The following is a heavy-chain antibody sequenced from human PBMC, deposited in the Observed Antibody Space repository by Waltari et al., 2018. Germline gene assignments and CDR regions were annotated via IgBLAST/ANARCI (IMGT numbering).Heavy chain of an antibody. CDR1: GYY. CDR2: INHSGST. J-gene: IGHJ6*03. V-gene: IGHV4-34*01. Sequence: GYYWSWIRQPPGKGLEWIGEINHSGSTNYNPSLKSRVTISVDTSKNQFSLKLSSVTAADTAVYYCARGRARYYYYYMDVWGKGTTVTVSS. CDR3: ARGRARYYYYYMDV.